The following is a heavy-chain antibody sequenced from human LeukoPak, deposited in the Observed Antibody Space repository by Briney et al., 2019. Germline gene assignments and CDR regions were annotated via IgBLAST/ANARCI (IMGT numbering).Heavy chain of an antibody. CDR3: ARRSYYYGSGSYPEY. V-gene: IGHV4-39*01. D-gene: IGHD3-10*01. CDR2: IYYSGST. J-gene: IGHJ4*02. Sequence: SETLSLTCTVSGGSISSSSYYWGWIRQPPGKGLEWIGSIYYSGSTYYNPSLKSRVTISVDTSKNQFSLKLSSVTAADTAVYYCARRSYYYGSGSYPEYWGQGTLVTVSS. CDR1: GGSISSSSYY.